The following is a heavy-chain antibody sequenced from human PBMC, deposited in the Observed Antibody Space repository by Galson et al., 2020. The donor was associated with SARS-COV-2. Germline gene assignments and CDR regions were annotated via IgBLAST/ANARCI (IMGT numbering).Heavy chain of an antibody. CDR1: GFTFSSYG. CDR3: ARDPPPDYYDSSGYQP. D-gene: IGHD3-22*01. Sequence: GESLKISCAASGFTFSSYGMHWVRQAPGKGLEWVAVIWYDGSNKYYADSVKGRFTISRDNSKNTLYLQMNSLRAEDTAVYYCARDPPPDYYDSSGYQPWGQGTLVTVSS. CDR2: IWYDGSNK. V-gene: IGHV3-33*01. J-gene: IGHJ4*02.